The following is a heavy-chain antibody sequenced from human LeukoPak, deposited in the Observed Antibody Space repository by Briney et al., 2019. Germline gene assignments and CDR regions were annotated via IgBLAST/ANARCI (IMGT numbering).Heavy chain of an antibody. CDR1: GFTVSSNY. V-gene: IGHV3-53*01. CDR2: IYSGGST. Sequence: GGSLRLSCVASGFTVSSNYMTWVRQAPGKGLEWVSDIYSGGSTYYADSVKGRFTISRDNAKNSLYLQMNSLRAEDTAVYYCARDGYSGYDLRDVFDIWGQGTMVTVSS. J-gene: IGHJ3*02. D-gene: IGHD5-12*01. CDR3: ARDGYSGYDLRDVFDI.